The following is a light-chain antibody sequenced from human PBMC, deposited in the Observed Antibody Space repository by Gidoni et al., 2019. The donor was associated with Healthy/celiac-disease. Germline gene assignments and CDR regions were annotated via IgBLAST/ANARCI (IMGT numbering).Light chain of an antibody. CDR1: QSVSSSY. CDR2: GAS. Sequence: EIVLTQSPGALSLSPGERATLSCRAMQSVSSSYLAWYQQKPGKAPRLLIYGASSRATGIPDRFSGGGYGTDFTFNISRLEPEDFAVYYCQQYGSSLYTFGQGTKLEIK. V-gene: IGKV3-20*01. CDR3: QQYGSSLYT. J-gene: IGKJ2*01.